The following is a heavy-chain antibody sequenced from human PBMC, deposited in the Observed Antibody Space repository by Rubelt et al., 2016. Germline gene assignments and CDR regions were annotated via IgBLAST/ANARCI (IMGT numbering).Heavy chain of an antibody. CDR2: IYYSWST. CDR3: AGHPSYSSSWLYAFDI. V-gene: IGHV4-39*01. J-gene: IGHJ3*02. Sequence: QLQLQESGPGLVKPSETLSLTCTVSGGSISSSSYYLGWIRQPPGKGLEWIGSIYYSWSTYYNPSLKRRVTISVDTSKNQLSVELSSVTSADTAVYYCAGHPSYSSSWLYAFDIWGQGTMVTVSS. CDR1: GGSISSSSYY. D-gene: IGHD6-13*01.